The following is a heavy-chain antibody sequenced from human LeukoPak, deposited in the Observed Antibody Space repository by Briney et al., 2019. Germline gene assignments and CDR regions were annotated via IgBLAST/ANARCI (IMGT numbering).Heavy chain of an antibody. Sequence: GGSLRLSCAASRFTFYNYGMHWVRQAPGKGLEWVAVISYDGSNKYYTDSVKGRFTISRDNSKNTLYLQMNSLRAEDTAVYYCAKDRTAGYDGLVDYWGQGTLVTVSS. V-gene: IGHV3-30*18. J-gene: IGHJ4*02. CDR2: ISYDGSNK. CDR1: RFTFYNYG. D-gene: IGHD5-12*01. CDR3: AKDRTAGYDGLVDY.